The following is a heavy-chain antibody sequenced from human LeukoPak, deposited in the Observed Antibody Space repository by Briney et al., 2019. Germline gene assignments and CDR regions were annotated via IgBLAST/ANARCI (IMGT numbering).Heavy chain of an antibody. CDR2: IYYSGST. V-gene: IGHV4-39*07. J-gene: IGHJ4*02. CDR1: GGSISSSSYY. D-gene: IGHD6-19*01. Sequence: SETLSLTCTVSGGSISSSSYYWGWIRQPPGKGLEWIGSIYYSGSTYYNPSLKSRVTISVDTSKNQFSLKLSSVTAADTAVYYCARDLEFGSSGFYYWGQGTLVTVSS. CDR3: ARDLEFGSSGFYY.